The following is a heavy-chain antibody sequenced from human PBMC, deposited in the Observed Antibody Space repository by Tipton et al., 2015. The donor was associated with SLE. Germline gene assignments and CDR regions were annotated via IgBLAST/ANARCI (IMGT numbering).Heavy chain of an antibody. CDR3: ARLSTRVVRDAFDI. V-gene: IGHV4-4*08. Sequence: TLSLTCTVSGDSISNYYWTWIRQSPGKGLEWIGYTSGSTNYNPSLKSRVIMSVDPSKNQFSLRLSSVTAADTAVYYCARLSTRVVRDAFDIWGQGTMVTVYS. J-gene: IGHJ3*02. CDR2: YTSGST. CDR1: GDSISNYY.